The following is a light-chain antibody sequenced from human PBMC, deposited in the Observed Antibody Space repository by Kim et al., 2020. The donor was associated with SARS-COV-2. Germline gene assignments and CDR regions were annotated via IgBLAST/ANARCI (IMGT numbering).Light chain of an antibody. Sequence: QSALTQPASVSGSPGQSITISCTGTSSDVGSYNLVSWYQQHPGKAPKLMIYEVSKRPSGVSNRFSGSKSGNTASLTISGLQAEDEADYYCCSYAASSTFVRVFGTGTKVTVL. J-gene: IGLJ1*01. CDR2: EVS. CDR1: SSDVGSYNL. V-gene: IGLV2-23*02. CDR3: CSYAASSTFVRV.